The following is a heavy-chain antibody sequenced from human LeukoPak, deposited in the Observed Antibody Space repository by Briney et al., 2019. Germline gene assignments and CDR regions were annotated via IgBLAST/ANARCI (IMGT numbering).Heavy chain of an antibody. CDR3: ARGIVDPSHGPDWFDP. CDR2: ISYDGSNK. D-gene: IGHD1-26*01. CDR1: GFTFSSYG. Sequence: QSGGSLRLSCAASGFTFSSYGLHWVRQAPGKGLEWVAVISYDGSNKYYADSVKGRFTISRDNSKNTLDLQMNSLRADDTAVYYCARGIVDPSHGPDWFDPWGQGTLVTVSS. V-gene: IGHV3-30*03. J-gene: IGHJ5*02.